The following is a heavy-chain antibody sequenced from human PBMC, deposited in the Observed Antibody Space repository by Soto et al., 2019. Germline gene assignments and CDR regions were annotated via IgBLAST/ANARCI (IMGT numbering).Heavy chain of an antibody. CDR2: IKQDGSEK. V-gene: IGHV3-7*01. CDR3: AAQQGRFDP. CDR1: GFAFSSFW. Sequence: EVLLAESGGGLVQPGGSLRLSCAASGFAFSSFWMSWVRQAPGKGLEWVANIKQDGSEKNYVDSLKGRFTISRDNTKKSLFLQMNSLRAEDPAVYYCAAQQGRFDPWGQGTRVIVSS. J-gene: IGHJ5*02.